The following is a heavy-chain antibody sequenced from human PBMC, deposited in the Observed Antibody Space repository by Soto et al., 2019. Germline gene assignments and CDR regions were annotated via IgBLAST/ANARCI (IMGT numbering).Heavy chain of an antibody. V-gene: IGHV3-23*01. CDR1: GFTFSSYA. CDR3: AKDRHYGDYAIPLIWFDP. Sequence: GGSLRLSCAASGFTFSSYAMSWVRQAPGKGLEWVSAISGSGGSTYYADSVKGRFTISRDNSKNTLYLQMNSLRAEDTAVYYCAKDRHYGDYAIPLIWFDPWGQGTLVTVS. CDR2: ISGSGGST. D-gene: IGHD4-17*01. J-gene: IGHJ5*02.